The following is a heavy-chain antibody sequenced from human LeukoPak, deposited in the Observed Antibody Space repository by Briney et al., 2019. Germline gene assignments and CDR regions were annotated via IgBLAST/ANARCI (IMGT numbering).Heavy chain of an antibody. J-gene: IGHJ4*02. CDR3: ASTLYYDSSGYYHNYFDY. Sequence: GASVKVSCKASGYTFTSYGISWVRQAPGQGLEWMGWISAYNGNTNYAQKLQGRVTMTTDTSTSTAYMELRSLRSDDTAVYYCASTLYYDSSGYYHNYFDYWGQGTLVTVSS. CDR2: ISAYNGNT. V-gene: IGHV1-18*01. CDR1: GYTFTSYG. D-gene: IGHD3-22*01.